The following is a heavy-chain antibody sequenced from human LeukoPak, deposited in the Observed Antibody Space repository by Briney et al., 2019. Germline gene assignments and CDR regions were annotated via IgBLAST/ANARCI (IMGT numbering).Heavy chain of an antibody. D-gene: IGHD5-12*01. V-gene: IGHV3-23*01. CDR3: AKGGYDFHYYYYYYMDV. J-gene: IGHJ6*03. CDR2: ISGSGGST. Sequence: GGSLRLSCAASGFTFSSYAMSWVRQAPGKGLEWVSAISGSGGSTYYADSVKGRFTISRGNSKNTLYLQMNSLRAEDTAVYYCAKGGYDFHYYYYYYMDVWGKGTTVTVSS. CDR1: GFTFSSYA.